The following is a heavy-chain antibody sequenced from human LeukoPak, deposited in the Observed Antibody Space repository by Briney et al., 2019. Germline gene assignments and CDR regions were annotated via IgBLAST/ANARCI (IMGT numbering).Heavy chain of an antibody. V-gene: IGHV3-23*01. D-gene: IGHD6-13*01. Sequence: GGSLRLSCAASGFTFSSYAMSWVRQAPGKGLEWVPAISGSGGSTYYADSVKGRFTISRDNSKNTLYLQMNSLRAEDTAVYYCAKSTSGYSSSWYDYWGQGTLVTVSS. J-gene: IGHJ4*02. CDR3: AKSTSGYSSSWYDY. CDR1: GFTFSSYA. CDR2: ISGSGGST.